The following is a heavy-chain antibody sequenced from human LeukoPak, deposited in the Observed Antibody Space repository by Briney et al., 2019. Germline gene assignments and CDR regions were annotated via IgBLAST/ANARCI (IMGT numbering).Heavy chain of an antibody. Sequence: PGGSLRLSCAASGFNFSSYEMNWVRQAPGKGLEWVSYISDSGSALYYADSVKGRLTISRDNAKNSLYLQMNSLRAEDTAVYYCARPYNSGWGQGSLVTVSS. CDR2: ISDSGSAL. CDR3: ARPYNSG. J-gene: IGHJ4*02. CDR1: GFNFSSYE. D-gene: IGHD6-19*01. V-gene: IGHV3-48*03.